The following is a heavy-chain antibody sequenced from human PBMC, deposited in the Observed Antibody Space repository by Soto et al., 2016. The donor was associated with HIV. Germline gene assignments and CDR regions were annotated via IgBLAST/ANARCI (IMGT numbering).Heavy chain of an antibody. CDR3: ARVPRPSSGSFGPLFGYDYQYMDV. V-gene: IGHV3-74*01. D-gene: IGHD6-19*01. CDR1: GFTFMNYW. Sequence: EVHLVESGGGLVQPGGSLRLSCAASGFTFMNYWIYWVRQGPGKGLVWVSRINTDGSIKNYADSVKGRFTISRDNAGNTVYLQMNSLRDEDTAVYYCARVPRPSSGSFGPLFGYDYQYMDVWGRGTTVTVSS. CDR2: INTDGSIK. J-gene: IGHJ6*03.